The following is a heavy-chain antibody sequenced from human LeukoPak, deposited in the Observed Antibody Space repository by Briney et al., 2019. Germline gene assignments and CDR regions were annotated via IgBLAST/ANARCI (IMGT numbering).Heavy chain of an antibody. V-gene: IGHV3-23*01. CDR2: ISDNGYNT. Sequence: GGSRRLSCAASGFTFSNYAMNWVRQAPRKGLEWVSGISDNGYNTHYADFVKGRFSISRDNSKNSLYLQMNSLRAEDTAKYFCARDRWTTPIGGGSFPSWGQGTQVTVSS. D-gene: IGHD3-3*01. CDR3: ARDRWTTPIGGGSFPS. CDR1: GFTFSNYA. J-gene: IGHJ5*02.